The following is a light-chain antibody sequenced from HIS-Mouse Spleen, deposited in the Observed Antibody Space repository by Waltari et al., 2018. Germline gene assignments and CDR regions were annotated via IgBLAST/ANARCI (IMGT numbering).Light chain of an antibody. J-gene: IGLJ2*01. CDR3: YSIDSSGNHRV. V-gene: IGLV3-10*01. CDR1: ALPKKY. CDR2: EDS. Sequence: SYELTQPPSVSVSPGQTARITCSGDALPKKYAYWNQQKSGQAPVLVIYEDSKRPSGIPERVSGSSSGTMATLTISGAQVEDEADYYCYSIDSSGNHRVFGGGSKLTVL.